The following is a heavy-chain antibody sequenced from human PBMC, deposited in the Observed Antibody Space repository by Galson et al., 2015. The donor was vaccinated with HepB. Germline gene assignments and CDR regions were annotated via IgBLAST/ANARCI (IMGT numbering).Heavy chain of an antibody. V-gene: IGHV1-2*02. Sequence: SVKVSCKASGYTFTDYYMHWVRQAPGQGLEWMGWINPDTGGTKSAQKFQGRVTMTRDTSINTAYMELSGLESDDTAVYYCASSISSSWLRMDCWGQGTLVTISS. CDR1: GYTFTDYY. CDR3: ASSISSSWLRMDC. CDR2: INPDTGGT. J-gene: IGHJ4*02. D-gene: IGHD6-13*01.